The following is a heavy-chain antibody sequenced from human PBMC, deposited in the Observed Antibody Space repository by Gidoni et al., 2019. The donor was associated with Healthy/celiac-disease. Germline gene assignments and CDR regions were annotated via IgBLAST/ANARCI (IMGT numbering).Heavy chain of an antibody. CDR3: ARANDCSGGSCYSYYYYGMDV. J-gene: IGHJ6*02. D-gene: IGHD2-15*01. V-gene: IGHV3-53*01. CDR1: GFTVSSNY. CDR2: IYSGGST. Sequence: EVQLVESGGGLIQPGGSLRLSCAASGFTVSSNYMSWVRQAPGKGLEWVSVIYSGGSTYYADSVKGRFTISRDNSKNTLYLQMNSLRAEDTAVYYCARANDCSGGSCYSYYYYGMDVWGQGTTVTVSS.